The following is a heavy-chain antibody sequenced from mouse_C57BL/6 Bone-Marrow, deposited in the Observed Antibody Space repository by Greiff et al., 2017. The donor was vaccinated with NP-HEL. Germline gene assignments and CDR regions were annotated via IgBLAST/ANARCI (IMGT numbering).Heavy chain of an antibody. V-gene: IGHV1-81*01. D-gene: IGHD1-1*01. CDR2: IYPRSGNT. CDR3: ASRGGSRRWYFDV. Sequence: QVHVKQSGAELARPGASVKLSCKASGYTFTSYGISWVKQRTGQGLEWIGEIYPRSGNTYYNEKFKGKATLTADKSSSTAYMELRSLTSEDSAVYFCASRGGSRRWYFDVWGTGTTVTVSS. CDR1: GYTFTSYG. J-gene: IGHJ1*03.